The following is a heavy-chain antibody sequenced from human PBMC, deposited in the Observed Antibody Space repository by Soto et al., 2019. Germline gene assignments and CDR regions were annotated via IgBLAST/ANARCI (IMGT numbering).Heavy chain of an antibody. CDR2: IKSKTDGGTT. Sequence: EVQLVESGGGLVKPGGSLRLSCAASGFTFSNAWMSWVRQAPGKGLEWVGRIKSKTDGGTTDYAAPVKGRFTISGDDSKNTLYLQMNSLKTEYTAVYYCTRITIFGVLADAFDIWGQGTMVTVSS. CDR1: GFTFSNAW. J-gene: IGHJ3*02. D-gene: IGHD3-3*01. V-gene: IGHV3-15*01. CDR3: TRITIFGVLADAFDI.